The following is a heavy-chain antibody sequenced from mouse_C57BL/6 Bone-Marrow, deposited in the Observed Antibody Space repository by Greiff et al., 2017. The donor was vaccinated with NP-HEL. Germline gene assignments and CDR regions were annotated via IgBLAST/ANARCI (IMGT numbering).Heavy chain of an antibody. D-gene: IGHD2-3*01. J-gene: IGHJ3*01. CDR3: ADGYYGFAY. CDR1: GYSITSGYY. Sequence: EVKLQESGPGLVKPSQSLSLTCSVTGYSITSGYYWNWIRQFPGNKLEWMGYISYDGSNNYNPSLKNRISITRDTSKNQFFLKLNSVTTEDTATYYCADGYYGFAYWGQGTLVTVSA. V-gene: IGHV3-6*01. CDR2: ISYDGSN.